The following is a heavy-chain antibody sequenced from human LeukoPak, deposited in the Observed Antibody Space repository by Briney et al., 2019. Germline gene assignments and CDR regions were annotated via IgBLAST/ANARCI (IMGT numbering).Heavy chain of an antibody. CDR2: IYSSGST. Sequence: SETLSLTCTVYGGSVNSGSYYWSWIRQPPGKGLERIGLIYSSGSTTYNPSLKSRVNISLDTSKNQFSLKVSSVTAADTAVYYCARVHSFNWFDPWGQGTLVIVSS. CDR3: ARVHSFNWFDP. J-gene: IGHJ5*02. D-gene: IGHD2-15*01. V-gene: IGHV4-61*01. CDR1: GGSVNSGSYY.